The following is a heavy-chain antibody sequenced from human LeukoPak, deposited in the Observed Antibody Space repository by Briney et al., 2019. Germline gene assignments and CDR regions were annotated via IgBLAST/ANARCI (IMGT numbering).Heavy chain of an antibody. J-gene: IGHJ4*02. CDR1: GVTFSSYA. Sequence: SVKVSCKASGVTFSSYAISWVRQAPGQGLEWMGRIIPILGIANYAQKLQGRVTITADKSTSTAYMELSSLRSEDTAVYYCATDHRTGGTVNTDFDYWGQGTLVTVSS. D-gene: IGHD4-17*01. CDR3: ATDHRTGGTVNTDFDY. CDR2: IIPILGIA. V-gene: IGHV1-69*04.